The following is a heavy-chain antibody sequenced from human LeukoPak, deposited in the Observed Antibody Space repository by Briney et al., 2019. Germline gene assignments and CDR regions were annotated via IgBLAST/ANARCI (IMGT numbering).Heavy chain of an antibody. V-gene: IGHV3-21*01. J-gene: IGHJ4*02. CDR1: GFTFSSYS. D-gene: IGHD1-14*01. CDR3: ARGDFNHYSFDY. Sequence: GGSLRLSCAASGFTFSSYSMNWVHQAPGKGLECVSSIFSTSSYIYYADSVKGRFTISRDNAKNSLYLQMNSLRAEDTAVYYCARGDFNHYSFDYWGQGTLVTVSS. CDR2: IFSTSSYI.